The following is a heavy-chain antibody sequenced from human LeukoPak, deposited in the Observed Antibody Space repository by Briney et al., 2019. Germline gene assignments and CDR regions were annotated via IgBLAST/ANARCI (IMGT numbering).Heavy chain of an antibody. CDR1: AFTFNNFG. J-gene: IGHJ4*02. D-gene: IGHD3-10*01. V-gene: IGHV3-30*03. Sequence: GGSLRLSCAASAFTFNNFGMHRVRQAPGQGLEWVAVVSHDGNKKYYADSVKGRFTISKDNSKDTLFLQMNSLRAEDTAVYYCARDRRSYYGAGSSAPDYWGQGSLVTVSS. CDR2: VSHDGNKK. CDR3: ARDRRSYYGAGSSAPDY.